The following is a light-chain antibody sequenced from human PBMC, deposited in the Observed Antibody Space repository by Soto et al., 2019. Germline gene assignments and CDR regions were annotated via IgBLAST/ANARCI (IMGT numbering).Light chain of an antibody. Sequence: QSALPQPPSASGTPGQTVTITCSGSSSNIGSNPVNWYQQLPGAAPKLLIYSSNQRPSGVPDRISGAESGTSASLAISGLQSADEAVYYCAAWIDSLNAWVFGGGTKLTVL. V-gene: IGLV1-44*01. CDR1: SSNIGSNP. J-gene: IGLJ3*02. CDR2: SSN. CDR3: AAWIDSLNAWV.